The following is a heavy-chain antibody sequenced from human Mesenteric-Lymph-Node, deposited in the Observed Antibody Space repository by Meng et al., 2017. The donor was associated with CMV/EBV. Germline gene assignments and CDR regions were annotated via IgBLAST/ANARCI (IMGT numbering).Heavy chain of an antibody. Sequence: GGSLRLSCAASGFTFSSYAMHWVRQAPGKGLEWVAVISYDGSNKYYADSVKGRFTISRDNSKNTLDLQMNSLRAEDTAVYYCARELERDYYYGMDVWGQGTTVTVSS. CDR2: ISYDGSNK. CDR1: GFTFSSYA. J-gene: IGHJ6*02. CDR3: ARELERDYYYGMDV. V-gene: IGHV3-30-3*01.